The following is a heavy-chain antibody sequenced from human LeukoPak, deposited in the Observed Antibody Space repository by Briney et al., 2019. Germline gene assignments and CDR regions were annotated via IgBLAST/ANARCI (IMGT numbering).Heavy chain of an antibody. V-gene: IGHV3-74*01. D-gene: IGHD6-19*01. Sequence: GGSLRLSCAASGFTFSSYWMHWVRQAPGKGLVWVSRINSDGSSTSYADSVKGRFTISRDNAKNTLYLQMNSLRAEDTAVYYCAKRGIAVAGTYYYYYMDVWGKGTTVTISS. CDR1: GFTFSSYW. J-gene: IGHJ6*03. CDR3: AKRGIAVAGTYYYYYMDV. CDR2: INSDGSST.